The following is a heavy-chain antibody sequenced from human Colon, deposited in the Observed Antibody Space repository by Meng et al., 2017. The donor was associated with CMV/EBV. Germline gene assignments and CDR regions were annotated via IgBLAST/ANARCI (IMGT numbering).Heavy chain of an antibody. CDR2: IYAGGRST. D-gene: IGHD3-3*01. Sequence: GGSLRLSCAGSGFTFSNHAMSWVRQAPGKGLEWVSVIYAGGRSTYFADSVKGRSTISRDDSKNTLYLEMNSLRAEDTAVYYCAKGSLEWLYYGMDVWGQGTTVTVSS. J-gene: IGHJ6*02. CDR3: AKGSLEWLYYGMDV. V-gene: IGHV3-23*03. CDR1: GFTFSNHA.